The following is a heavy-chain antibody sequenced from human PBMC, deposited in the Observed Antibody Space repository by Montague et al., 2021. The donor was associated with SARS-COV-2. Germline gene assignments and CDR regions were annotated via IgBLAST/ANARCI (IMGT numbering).Heavy chain of an antibody. CDR1: GASISSRSYY. Sequence: SETLSLTCTVSGASISSRSYYWGWIRQPPGKGLEWIGFKYYSGSTYYNPTLKSRVTISVDTSKNQFSLKLSSVTAADTAVYYCATQEYCIDIFGEGRMYWFDDWGQGTLVTVSS. V-gene: IGHV4-39*01. CDR2: KYYSGST. J-gene: IGHJ4*02. CDR3: ATQEYCIDIFGEGRMYWFDD. D-gene: IGHD2-8*02.